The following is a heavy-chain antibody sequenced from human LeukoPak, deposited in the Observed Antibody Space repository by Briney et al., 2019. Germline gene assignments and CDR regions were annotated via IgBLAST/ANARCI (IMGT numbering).Heavy chain of an antibody. Sequence: PGGSLRLSCAASGFTFSSYTTSWVRQAPGKGLEWVSVISAGGDSTYYAHSVKGRFTISRDNSRNTLNLQMNSLRAEDTAVYYCAKRPSSSPRHFDSWGQGTLVTVSS. J-gene: IGHJ4*02. D-gene: IGHD6-19*01. CDR3: AKRPSSSPRHFDS. V-gene: IGHV3-23*01. CDR2: ISAGGDST. CDR1: GFTFSSYT.